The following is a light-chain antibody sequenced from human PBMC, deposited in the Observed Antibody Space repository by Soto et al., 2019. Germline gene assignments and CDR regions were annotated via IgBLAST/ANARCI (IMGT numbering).Light chain of an antibody. Sequence: QSVLTQPASVSGSPGQSITISCNGTSSDVGGYYYVSWYQQHPGNAPKLMIYDVSNRPSGVSDRFSGSKSGNTASLTISGLQAEDEADYYCSSYTISGTVLFGGGTKVTVL. CDR3: SSYTISGTVL. CDR1: SSDVGGYYY. CDR2: DVS. V-gene: IGLV2-14*01. J-gene: IGLJ2*01.